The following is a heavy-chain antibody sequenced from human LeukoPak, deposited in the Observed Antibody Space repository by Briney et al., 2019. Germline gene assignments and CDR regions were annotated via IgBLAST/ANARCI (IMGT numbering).Heavy chain of an antibody. V-gene: IGHV3-23*01. Sequence: GGSLSLYCAASGFTFSSYGMTWLRQTPAQGLEWVSAISGSGETTYYSDSVKGRFTIYRANSTNTLFLQRNSLRVEDAAMYYCAKTHGYFDQWGQGTLVADSS. J-gene: IGHJ4*02. CDR3: AKTHGYFDQ. D-gene: IGHD3-22*01. CDR1: GFTFSSYG. CDR2: ISGSGETT.